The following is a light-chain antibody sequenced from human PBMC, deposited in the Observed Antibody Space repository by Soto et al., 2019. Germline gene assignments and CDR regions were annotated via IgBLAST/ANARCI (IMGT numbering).Light chain of an antibody. V-gene: IGLV2-14*01. Sequence: QSALTQPASVSVSPGQSITISCTGTSSDVGVYNFVSWYQQNPGKAPKLIIYEVSNRPSGVSNRFSDSKSGNTASLTISGLPAEDEADYYCISYTSSSTTVVFGGGTKLTVL. CDR2: EVS. CDR3: ISYTSSSTTVV. CDR1: SSDVGVYNF. J-gene: IGLJ2*01.